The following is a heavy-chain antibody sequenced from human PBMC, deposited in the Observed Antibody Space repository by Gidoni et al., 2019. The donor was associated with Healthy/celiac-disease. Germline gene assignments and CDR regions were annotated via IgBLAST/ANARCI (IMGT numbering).Heavy chain of an antibody. CDR2: ISWNSGSI. CDR1: GFTFDDYA. J-gene: IGHJ4*02. Sequence: EVQLVESGGGLVQPGRSLRLSCAASGFTFDDYAMHWVRQAPGKGLEWVSGISWNSGSIGYADSVKSRFTISRDNAKNSLYLQMNSLRAEDTALYYCAGLDYWGQGTLVTVSS. CDR3: AGLDY. V-gene: IGHV3-9*01.